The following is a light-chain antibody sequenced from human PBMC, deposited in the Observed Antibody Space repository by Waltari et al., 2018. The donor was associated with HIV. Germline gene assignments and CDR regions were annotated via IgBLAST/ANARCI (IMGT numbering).Light chain of an antibody. CDR1: TEYSHYA. V-gene: IGLV4-69*01. CDR3: QTWGTGIV. J-gene: IGLJ3*02. Sequence: QLVVTQSSSASASLGASVKLTCTLTTEYSHYAIAWHQQQPDKGPRYLMKVDSDGIHTKGDGIPDLFSGSSAGADRFLIISSLQSEDEADYYCQTWGTGIVFGGGTKVTVL. CDR2: VDSDGIH.